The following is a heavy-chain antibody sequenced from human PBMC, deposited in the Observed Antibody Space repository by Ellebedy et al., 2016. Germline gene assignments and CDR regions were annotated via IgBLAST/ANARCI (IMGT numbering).Heavy chain of an antibody. J-gene: IGHJ4*02. D-gene: IGHD4-23*01. CDR3: ARLYGGVTVFDS. V-gene: IGHV3-7*03. CDR1: GFTLRSYW. Sequence: GVSLKISXAASGFTLRSYWMSWVRQAPGKALEWVASIKEDGSDKKFVDSAKGRFAISRDNAENSVYLQLNSLRAEDTSVYYCARLYGGVTVFDSWGRGTLVTVSS. CDR2: IKEDGSDK.